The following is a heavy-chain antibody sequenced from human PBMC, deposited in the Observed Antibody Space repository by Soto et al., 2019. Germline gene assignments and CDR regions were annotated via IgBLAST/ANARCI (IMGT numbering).Heavy chain of an antibody. V-gene: IGHV3-13*01. CDR2: IGTAGDT. CDR3: AKSGEVRERAWFGP. Sequence: EVQLVESGGGLVQPGGSLRLSCAASGFTFSSYDMHWVRQATGKGLEWVSAIGTAGDTYYPGSVKGRFTISRDNAKNSLYLEMNFLRAEDTAVYYCAKSGEVRERAWFGPWGQGTLVTVSS. J-gene: IGHJ5*02. D-gene: IGHD3-10*01. CDR1: GFTFSSYD.